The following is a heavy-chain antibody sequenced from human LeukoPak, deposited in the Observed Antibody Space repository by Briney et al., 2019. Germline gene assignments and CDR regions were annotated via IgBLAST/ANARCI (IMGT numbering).Heavy chain of an antibody. CDR2: IIPIFGTA. J-gene: IGHJ4*02. D-gene: IGHD5-24*01. Sequence: SVKVSCEASGGTFSSYAISWVRQAPGQGLEWMGRIIPIFGTANYAQKFQGRVTITTDESTSTAYMELSSLRSEDTAVYYCARPGGGYNLPLDYWGQGTLVTVSS. CDR1: GGTFSSYA. V-gene: IGHV1-69*05. CDR3: ARPGGGYNLPLDY.